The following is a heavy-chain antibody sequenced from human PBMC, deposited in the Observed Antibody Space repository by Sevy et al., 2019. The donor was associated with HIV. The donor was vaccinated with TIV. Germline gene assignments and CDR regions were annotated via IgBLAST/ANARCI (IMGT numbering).Heavy chain of an antibody. D-gene: IGHD6-13*01. CDR3: GREGSVLAAAGTDLDC. Sequence: ASVKVSCKASGYTFTNYYIHWVRQAPGQGLEWMGIINPSGGSTSYAQKFQGRVTMTRDTSTSTVYMELSSLRSDDTAVYYCGREGSVLAAAGTDLDCSGQGTLVTVSS. CDR1: GYTFTNYY. V-gene: IGHV1-46*03. CDR2: INPSGGST. J-gene: IGHJ4*02.